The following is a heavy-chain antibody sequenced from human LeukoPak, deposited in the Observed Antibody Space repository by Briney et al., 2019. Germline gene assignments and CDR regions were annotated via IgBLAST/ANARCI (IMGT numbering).Heavy chain of an antibody. Sequence: GSLRLSGAASGFTFSSYSMNWIRQPPGKGLEWIGYIYYSGSTNYNPSLKSRVTISVDTSKNQFSLKLSSVTAADTAVYYCARAAPYYFDYWGQGTLVTVSS. CDR2: IYYSGST. J-gene: IGHJ4*02. V-gene: IGHV4-59*01. D-gene: IGHD6-13*01. CDR1: GFTFSSYS. CDR3: ARAAPYYFDY.